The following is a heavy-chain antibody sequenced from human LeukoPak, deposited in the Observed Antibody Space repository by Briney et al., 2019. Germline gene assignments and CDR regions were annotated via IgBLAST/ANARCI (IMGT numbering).Heavy chain of an antibody. CDR1: GGTFSSYA. Sequence: SVKVSCKASGGTFSSYAISWVRQAPGQGLEWMGRIIPILGIANYAQKLQGRVTMTTDTSTSTAYMELRSLRSDDTAVYYCARESSIAAAGRADYWGQGTLVTVSS. CDR2: IIPILGIA. V-gene: IGHV1-69*04. CDR3: ARESSIAAAGRADY. D-gene: IGHD6-13*01. J-gene: IGHJ4*02.